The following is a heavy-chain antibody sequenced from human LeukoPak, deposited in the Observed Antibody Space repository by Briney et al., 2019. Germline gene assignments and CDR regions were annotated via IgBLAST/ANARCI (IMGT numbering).Heavy chain of an antibody. D-gene: IGHD3-9*01. Sequence: GGSLRLSCVASGFTFSAYSMGWVRQAPGMGLEWVSRVSDSGGSTYYAVAVTGRFTISRDNSKETLSLQMKRLRAEDTAVYFCAKGKWGLTIDNFDVWGQGTMGTVSS. V-gene: IGHV3-23*01. CDR2: VSDSGGST. J-gene: IGHJ3*01. CDR3: AKGKWGLTIDNFDV. CDR1: GFTFSAYS.